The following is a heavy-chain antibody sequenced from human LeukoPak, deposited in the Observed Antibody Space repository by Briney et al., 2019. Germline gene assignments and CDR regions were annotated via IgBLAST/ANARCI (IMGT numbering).Heavy chain of an antibody. CDR2: IYYSGST. CDR3: ARSGWYFGYYYYGMDV. CDR1: GGSISSSSYY. V-gene: IGHV4-39*01. D-gene: IGHD6-13*01. Sequence: NPSETLSLTCTVSGGSISSSSYYWGWIRQPPGKGLEWIGSIYYSGSTYYNPSLKSRVTISVDTSKNQFSLKLSSVTAADTAVYYCARSGWYFGYYYYGMDVWGQGTTVTVSS. J-gene: IGHJ6*02.